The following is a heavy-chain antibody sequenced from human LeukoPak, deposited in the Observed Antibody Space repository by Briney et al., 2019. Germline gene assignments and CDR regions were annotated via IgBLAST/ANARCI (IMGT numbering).Heavy chain of an antibody. CDR2: IYYSGSN. V-gene: IGHV4-39*01. D-gene: IGHD3-10*01. CDR1: GGSISSSSYY. J-gene: IGHJ4*02. CDR3: AKPSPGRSGSGSYYNGPFDY. Sequence: SETLSLTCTVSGGSISSSSYYWGWIRQPPGKGLGWIGSIYYSGSNYYTPSLKSRVTISVDTSKSQFSLKLISVTAADTAVYYCAKPSPGRSGSGSYYNGPFDYWGQGTLVTVSS.